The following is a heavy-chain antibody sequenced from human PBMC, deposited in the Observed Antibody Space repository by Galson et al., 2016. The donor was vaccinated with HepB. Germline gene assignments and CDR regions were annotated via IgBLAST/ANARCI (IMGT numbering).Heavy chain of an antibody. CDR2: IIPIVGTA. CDR1: GGTFSSYF. CDR3: AKVGGYFDLDY. J-gene: IGHJ4*02. D-gene: IGHD3-9*01. V-gene: IGHV1-69*13. Sequence: SVKVSCKASGGTFSSYFISWVRQAPGQGLEWMGGIIPIVGTANYARKFQGRVTITADESTRTAYMELSSLRSEDTAMYYCAKVGGYFDLDYWGQGTLVTVSS.